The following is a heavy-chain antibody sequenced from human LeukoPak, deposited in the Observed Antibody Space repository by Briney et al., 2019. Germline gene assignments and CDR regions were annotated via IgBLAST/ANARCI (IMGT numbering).Heavy chain of an antibody. D-gene: IGHD4-11*01. J-gene: IGHJ5*02. CDR2: TYSTGIT. Sequence: PETLSLPGTLFGGSIRTHYGRGVGPPPGKGLQGIGYTYSTGITNYTPPLRPRASIPLSTPNNQFSLSLGSVTAADTAVYYCAGGEAVGNYFDPWGQGTLVTVSS. V-gene: IGHV4-59*08. CDR3: AGGEAVGNYFDP. CDR1: GGSIRTHY.